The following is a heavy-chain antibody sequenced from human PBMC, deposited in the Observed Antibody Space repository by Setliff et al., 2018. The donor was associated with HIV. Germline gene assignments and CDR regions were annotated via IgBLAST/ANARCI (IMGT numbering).Heavy chain of an antibody. D-gene: IGHD2-2*01. V-gene: IGHV1-2*06. CDR2: INPNSGDT. J-gene: IGHJ6*03. CDR3: ARGSTAVNYYYYYIDV. Sequence: EASVKVSCKPSGGTFSSYAISWVRQAPGQGLEWMGRINPNSGDTNYAQKFKGRVTMTRDTSISTAYMEVTRLRSDDTAVYYCARGSTAVNYYYYYIDVWGKGTTVTVSS. CDR1: GGTFSSYA.